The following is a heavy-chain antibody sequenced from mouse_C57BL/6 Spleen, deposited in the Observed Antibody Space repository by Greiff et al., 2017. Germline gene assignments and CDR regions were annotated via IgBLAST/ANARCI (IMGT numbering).Heavy chain of an antibody. J-gene: IGHJ4*01. Sequence: EVMLVESGGGLVQPGGSLKLSCAASGFTFSDYYMYWVRQTPEKRLEWVAYISNGGGSTYYPDTVKGRFTISRDNAKNTLYLQMSRLKSEDTAMYYWARVNWALYAMDYWGQGTSVTVSS. CDR1: GFTFSDYY. D-gene: IGHD4-1*01. CDR2: ISNGGGST. CDR3: ARVNWALYAMDY. V-gene: IGHV5-12*01.